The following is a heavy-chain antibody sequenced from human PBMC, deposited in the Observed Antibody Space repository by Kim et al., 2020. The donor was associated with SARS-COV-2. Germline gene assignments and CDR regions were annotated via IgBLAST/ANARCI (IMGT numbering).Heavy chain of an antibody. CDR1: GSTITSCDHY. V-gene: IGHV4-39*01. CDR2: FSYSGST. CDR3: VRRGVGFNFDY. D-gene: IGHD2-8*01. Sequence: SETLSLTCAVSGSTITSCDHYWGCTRQPTGHGREGIGSFSYSGSTFDNPSLNSRVSIPIEPSKTQFSLNLRSVTAATTAVYYCVRRGVGFNFDYLG. J-gene: IGHJ4*01.